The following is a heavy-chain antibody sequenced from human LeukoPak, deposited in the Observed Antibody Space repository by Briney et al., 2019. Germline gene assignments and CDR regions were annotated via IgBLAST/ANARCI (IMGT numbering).Heavy chain of an antibody. V-gene: IGHV1-3*01. CDR2: INAGNGNT. CDR3: ARALGYSSGWYDY. CDR1: GYTFTSYA. J-gene: IGHJ4*02. Sequence: ASVKVSCKASGYTFTSYAMHWVRQAPGQRLEWMGWINAGNGNTKYSQKFQGRVTMTRDTSISTAYMELSSLRSEDTAVYYCARALGYSSGWYDYWGQGTLVTVSS. D-gene: IGHD6-19*01.